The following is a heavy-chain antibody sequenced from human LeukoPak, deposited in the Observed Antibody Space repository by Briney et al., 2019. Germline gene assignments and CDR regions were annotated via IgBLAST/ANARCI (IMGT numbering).Heavy chain of an antibody. Sequence: GGSLRLSCAASGFTVSSNYMSWVRQAPGKGLEWVSVIYSGGSTYYADSVKGRFTISRDNSKNTLYHQMNSLRAEDTAVYYCAGSLAYCGGDCYFGYWGQGTLVTVSS. CDR2: IYSGGST. V-gene: IGHV3-66*01. CDR1: GFTVSSNY. J-gene: IGHJ4*02. D-gene: IGHD2-21*02. CDR3: AGSLAYCGGDCYFGY.